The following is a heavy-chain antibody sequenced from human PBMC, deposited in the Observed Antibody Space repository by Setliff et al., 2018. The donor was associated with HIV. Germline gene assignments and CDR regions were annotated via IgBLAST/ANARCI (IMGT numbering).Heavy chain of an antibody. D-gene: IGHD2-15*01. CDR1: GGSISDYY. V-gene: IGHV4-59*01. Sequence: SETLSLTCTVSGGSISDYYWTWIRQSPGKGLEWIGYIYYSGTTNYNSSLKSRVTISVDTSEKQFSLELRSVSAADTSVYCCARSQCSGGSCPDSWGQGILVTVSS. CDR3: ARSQCSGGSCPDS. J-gene: IGHJ5*01. CDR2: IYYSGTT.